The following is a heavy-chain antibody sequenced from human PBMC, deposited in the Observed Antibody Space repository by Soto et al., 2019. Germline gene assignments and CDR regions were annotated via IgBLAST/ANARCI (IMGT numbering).Heavy chain of an antibody. CDR3: PRERGSGWPFHY. D-gene: IGHD6-19*01. CDR2: ISSSSTI. V-gene: IGHV3-48*01. CDR1: GFTFSTYS. Sequence: GGSLRLSCAASGFTFSTYSMNWVRQAPGKGLEWVSSISSSSTIYYADSVKGRFTISRDNVQNSLYLQMHSLRAEDTAVHYSPRERGSGWPFHYWGQGTPVTVSS. J-gene: IGHJ4*02.